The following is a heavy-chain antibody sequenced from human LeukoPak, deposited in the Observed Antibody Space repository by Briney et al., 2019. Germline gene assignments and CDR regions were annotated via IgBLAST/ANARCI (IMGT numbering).Heavy chain of an antibody. CDR1: ELTFGNYG. Sequence: GGSLRLSCVASELTFGNYGMNWVRQAPGKGLEWVSSIGGSGSTTYYADSVRGRFTISRDNSKNSMYLQMSSLRAEDTAIYYCAEVESSYCRIWGQGTLVTVSS. CDR2: IGGSGSTT. J-gene: IGHJ4*02. CDR3: AEVESSYCRI. D-gene: IGHD3-10*01. V-gene: IGHV3-23*01.